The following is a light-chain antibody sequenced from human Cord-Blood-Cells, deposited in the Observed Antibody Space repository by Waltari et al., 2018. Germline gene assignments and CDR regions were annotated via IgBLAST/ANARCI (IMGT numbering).Light chain of an antibody. J-gene: IGKJ1*01. CDR3: QQSYSTPRT. CDR2: AAS. V-gene: IGKV1-39*01. Sequence: DIQMTQSPSSLSASVGDRVTITCRASQSISSYLNWYQQKPGKAPKLLIYAASRLQSGGPSRFGGSGSGTDFTLTISSLQPEDFATYYCQQSYSTPRTFGQGTKVEIK. CDR1: QSISSY.